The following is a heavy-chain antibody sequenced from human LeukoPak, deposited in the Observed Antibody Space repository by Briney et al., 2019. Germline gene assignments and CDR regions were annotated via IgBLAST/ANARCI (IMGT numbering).Heavy chain of an antibody. CDR1: GFAFSSYS. CDR3: AREPRFGSYSIDY. Sequence: GGSLRLSCAASGFAFSSYSMNWVRQAPGKGLEWISYINIGSNSLLYADSVKGRFTISRDNAKNSLYLQMNSLRAEDTAVYYCAREPRFGSYSIDYWGQGTVVTVFS. D-gene: IGHD1-26*01. CDR2: INIGSNSL. J-gene: IGHJ4*02. V-gene: IGHV3-48*01.